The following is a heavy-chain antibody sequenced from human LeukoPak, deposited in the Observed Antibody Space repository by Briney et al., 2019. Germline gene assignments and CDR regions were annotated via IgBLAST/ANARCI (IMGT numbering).Heavy chain of an antibody. CDR1: GFTFSSYG. CDR3: ARDPRESIAVAGTYMDV. J-gene: IGHJ6*03. CDR2: IWYDGINK. D-gene: IGHD6-19*01. Sequence: PGRSLRLSCAASGFTFSSYGMHWVRQAPGKGLEWVAVIWYDGINKYYADSVKGRFTISRGNAKNSLYLQMSSLRAEDTAVYYCARDPRESIAVAGTYMDVWGKGTTVTVSS. V-gene: IGHV3-33*01.